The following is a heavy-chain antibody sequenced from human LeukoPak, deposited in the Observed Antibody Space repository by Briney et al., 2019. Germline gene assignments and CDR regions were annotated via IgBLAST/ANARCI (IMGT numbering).Heavy chain of an antibody. J-gene: IGHJ5*02. CDR3: ATLALVPAAIPQVDWFDP. Sequence: SVKVSCKASSGGAFSSYTITWVRQAPGQGLEWMGRIIPIPGITDYAQKFQGRVTFTADESTSTAYMELSSPRSEDTAVYYCATLALVPAAIPQVDWFDPWGQGTLVTVSS. CDR1: GGAFSSYT. CDR2: IIPIPGIT. D-gene: IGHD2-2*02. V-gene: IGHV1-69*02.